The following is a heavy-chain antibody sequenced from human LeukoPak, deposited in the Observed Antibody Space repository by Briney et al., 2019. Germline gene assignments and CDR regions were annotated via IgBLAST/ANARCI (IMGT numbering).Heavy chain of an antibody. CDR2: INPSGGST. CDR1: GYTFTNYY. V-gene: IGHV1-46*01. CDR3: ARGGSSLPFDY. Sequence: GASAKVSCKASGYTFTNYYIHWVRQAPGQGLEWMGIINPSGGSTSYAQKFQDRITMTRDTSTSIVYMNLSSLRSEDTAVYYCARGGSSLPFDYWGQGTLVTVSS. J-gene: IGHJ4*02. D-gene: IGHD2-15*01.